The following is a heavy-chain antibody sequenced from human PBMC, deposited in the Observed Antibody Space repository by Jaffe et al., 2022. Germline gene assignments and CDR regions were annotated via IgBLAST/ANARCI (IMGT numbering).Heavy chain of an antibody. D-gene: IGHD3-22*01. CDR1: GFTFSSYG. V-gene: IGHV3-30*02. Sequence: QVQLVESGGGVVQPGGSLRLSCAASGFTFSSYGMHWVRQAPGKGLEWVAFIRYDGSNKYYADSVKGRFTISRDNSKNTLYLQMNSLRAEDTAVYYCAKDFVNHYDSSGYWLRGIFDYWGQGTLVTVSS. CDR3: AKDFVNHYDSSGYWLRGIFDY. J-gene: IGHJ4*02. CDR2: IRYDGSNK.